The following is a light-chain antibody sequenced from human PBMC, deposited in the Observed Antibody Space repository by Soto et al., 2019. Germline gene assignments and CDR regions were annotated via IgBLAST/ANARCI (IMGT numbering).Light chain of an antibody. V-gene: IGKV3-20*01. CDR1: QSVSSTY. CDR3: QQYGRSPPFT. Sequence: ENVLTQSPGTLSLSPGERATLSCRVSQSVSSTYIAWYQRNTGQAPRLLIYGASSRATGIAARFSVSGSGTDFTLTISKLEPEDFAVYFCQQYGRSPPFTFGDGTKVEIK. CDR2: GAS. J-gene: IGKJ4*01.